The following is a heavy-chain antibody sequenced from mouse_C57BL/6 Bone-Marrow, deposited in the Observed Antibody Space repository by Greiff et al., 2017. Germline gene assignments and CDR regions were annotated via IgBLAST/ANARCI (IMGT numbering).Heavy chain of an antibody. CDR2: INPGSGGT. V-gene: IGHV1-54*01. CDR1: GYAFTNYL. D-gene: IGHD4-1*01. CDR3: ARALTGGDY. Sequence: QVQLQQSGAELVRPGTSVKVSCKASGYAFTNYLIEWVKQRPGQGLEWIGVINPGSGGTNYNEKFKGKATLTADKASSTANMQLSSLTSEDSAVYFCARALTGGDYWGQGTTLTVSS. J-gene: IGHJ2*01.